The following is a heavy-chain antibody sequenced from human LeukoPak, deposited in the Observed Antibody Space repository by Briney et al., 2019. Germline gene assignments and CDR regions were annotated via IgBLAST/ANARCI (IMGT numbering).Heavy chain of an antibody. V-gene: IGHV1-46*01. CDR3: ARVHDYGDYYANWFDP. J-gene: IGHJ5*02. CDR2: INPSGGST. Sequence: ASVKVSCKASGYTFTSYYMHWVRQAPGQGLEWMGIINPSGGSTSYAQKFQGRVTMTRDTSTNTVYMELSSLRSEDTAVYYCARVHDYGDYYANWFDPWGQGTLVTVSS. CDR1: GYTFTSYY. D-gene: IGHD4-17*01.